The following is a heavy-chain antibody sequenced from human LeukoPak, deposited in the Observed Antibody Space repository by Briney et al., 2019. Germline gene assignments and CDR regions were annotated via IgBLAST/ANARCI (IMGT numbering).Heavy chain of an antibody. CDR2: VSTNDGNT. J-gene: IGHJ4*02. V-gene: IGHV1-18*01. CDR3: TRAPPGMTMMTDY. D-gene: IGHD3-22*01. CDR1: SYTFTNYH. Sequence: GASVRVSCTASSYTFTNYHIAWVRQAPGQGLEWMVWVSTNDGNTVYAQRLQGRVTMTTDTSTSVAYMELRSLTSDDTAVYYCTRAPPGMTMMTDYWGQGTLVTVSS.